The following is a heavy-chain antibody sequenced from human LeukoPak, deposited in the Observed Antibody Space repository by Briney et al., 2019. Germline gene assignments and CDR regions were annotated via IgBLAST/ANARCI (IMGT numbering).Heavy chain of an antibody. D-gene: IGHD6-25*01. Sequence: QTGGSLRLSCAASGFTFSSYAMTWVRQAPGKGLEWVSTISGSGARTNYADSAKGRFTISRDNSMNTLYLQMNSLRADDTAVYYCASDYFLDYWGQGTLVTVSS. V-gene: IGHV3-23*01. CDR1: GFTFSSYA. CDR3: ASDYFLDY. J-gene: IGHJ4*02. CDR2: ISGSGART.